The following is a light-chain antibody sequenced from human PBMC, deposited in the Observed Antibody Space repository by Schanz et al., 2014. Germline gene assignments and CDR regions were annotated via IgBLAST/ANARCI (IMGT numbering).Light chain of an antibody. CDR3: MQALQTLIT. CDR2: LVS. CDR1: QSLLHSNGYNY. Sequence: DIVMTQSPLSLPVTPGAPASISCRPSQSLLHSNGYNYLDWYLPKPGQSPQLLMFLVSNRASGVPDRFSGSGSGTDCTLKISTVEAEDVGVHYCMQALQTLITFGQGTRLEIK. V-gene: IGKV2-28*01. J-gene: IGKJ5*01.